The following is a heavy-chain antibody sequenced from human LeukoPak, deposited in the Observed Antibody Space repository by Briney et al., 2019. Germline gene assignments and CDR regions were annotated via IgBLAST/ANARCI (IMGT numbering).Heavy chain of an antibody. J-gene: IGHJ6*03. CDR2: ISSSGSTI. V-gene: IGHV3-48*03. CDR3: ARASPGWGPYYYYYMDV. Sequence: GGSLRLSCAASGFTFSSYEMNWVRQAPGKGLEWVSYISSSGSTIYYADSVKGRFTISRDNAKNSLYLQMNSLRAEDTAVYYCARASPGWGPYYYYYMDVWGKGTTVTVSS. CDR1: GFTFSSYE. D-gene: IGHD3-16*01.